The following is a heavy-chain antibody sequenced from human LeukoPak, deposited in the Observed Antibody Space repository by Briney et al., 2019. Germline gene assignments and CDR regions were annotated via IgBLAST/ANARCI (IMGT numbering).Heavy chain of an antibody. CDR1: GGSISSSSYY. J-gene: IGHJ4*02. V-gene: IGHV4-39*07. CDR2: IYYSGST. D-gene: IGHD2-21*01. Sequence: PSETLSLTCTVSGGSISSSSYYWGWIRQPPGKGLEWIGSIYYSGSTYYNPSLKSRVTISVDTSKNQFSLKLTSVTAADTAVYYCARERGETYCGGNCYYFGYWGPGTVVTVSS. CDR3: ARERGETYCGGNCYYFGY.